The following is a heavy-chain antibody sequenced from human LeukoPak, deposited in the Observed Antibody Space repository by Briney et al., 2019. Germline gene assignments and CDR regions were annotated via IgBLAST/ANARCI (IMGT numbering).Heavy chain of an antibody. CDR3: AKVDYGDPIGTP. CDR2: TSGSGGST. D-gene: IGHD4-17*01. V-gene: IGHV3-23*01. CDR1: GFTFSSYA. J-gene: IGHJ5*02. Sequence: QTGGSLRLSCAASGFTFSSYAMSWVRQAPGKGLEWVSATSGSGGSTYYADSVKGRFTISRDNSKNTLYLQMNSLRAEDTAVYYCAKVDYGDPIGTPWGRGTLVTVSS.